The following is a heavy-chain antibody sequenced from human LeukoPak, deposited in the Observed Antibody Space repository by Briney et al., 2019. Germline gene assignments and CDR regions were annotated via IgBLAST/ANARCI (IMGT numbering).Heavy chain of an antibody. CDR3: ARDSVKLPGISYFDN. D-gene: IGHD3-3*02. CDR1: GFSFSAHK. CDR2: ISYDGTKI. V-gene: IGHV3-30-3*01. J-gene: IGHJ1*01. Sequence: GGSLRLSCAASGFSFSAHKMNWVRQAPGKGLEWVAVISYDGTKIYYADSAKGRFTISRDNSKNMVYLQMNSLRAEDTALYYCARDSVKLPGISYFDNWGQGTLVTVSS.